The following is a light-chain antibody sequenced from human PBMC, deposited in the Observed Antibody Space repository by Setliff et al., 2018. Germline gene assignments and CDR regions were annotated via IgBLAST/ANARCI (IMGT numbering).Light chain of an antibody. J-gene: IGLJ1*01. CDR2: EVS. CDR3: TSYTISSTEV. CDR1: RSNVGGYNY. Sequence: QSARTQPASVSGSPGQSITISCTGTRSNVGGYNYVSWYQQHPGKVPKLLIYEVSNRPSGVSNRFSGSKSGNTASLTISRLQTEDEADYYCTSYTISSTEVFGTGTKGTVL. V-gene: IGLV2-14*01.